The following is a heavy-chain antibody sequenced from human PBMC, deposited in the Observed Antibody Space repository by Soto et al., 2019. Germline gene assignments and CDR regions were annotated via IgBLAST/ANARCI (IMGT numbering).Heavy chain of an antibody. D-gene: IGHD2-15*01. J-gene: IGHJ6*02. CDR2: IIPIFGTA. Sequence: SVKVSCKASGGTFSSYAISWVRQAPGQGLEWMGGIIPIFGTANYAQKFQGRVTITADESTSTAYMELSSLRSEDTAVYYCARLGCSGGSCYSRPNYYGMDVWGQGTTVTVSS. CDR3: ARLGCSGGSCYSRPNYYGMDV. V-gene: IGHV1-69*13. CDR1: GGTFSSYA.